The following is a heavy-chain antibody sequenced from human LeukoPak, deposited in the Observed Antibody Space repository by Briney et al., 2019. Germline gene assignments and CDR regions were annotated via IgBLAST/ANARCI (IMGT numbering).Heavy chain of an antibody. CDR2: IIPVLDVA. CDR1: GGTLSNNA. D-gene: IGHD6-6*01. CDR3: ARESYSGSSGLSA. V-gene: IGHV1-69*04. Sequence: ASVKVSCKASGGTLSNNAFSWVRQAPGQGLEWMGRIIPVLDVANNAQDFHDRVTITADESKTTVYMELTILTSEDTAMYYCARESYSGSSGLSAWGQGTLVIVSS. J-gene: IGHJ5*02.